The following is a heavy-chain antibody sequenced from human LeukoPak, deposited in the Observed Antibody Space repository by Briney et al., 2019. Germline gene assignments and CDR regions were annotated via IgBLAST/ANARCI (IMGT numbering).Heavy chain of an antibody. D-gene: IGHD2-15*01. J-gene: IGHJ4*02. CDR3: ARGPPALGDY. Sequence: PSETLSLTCAVYGGSFSGYYRSWIRQPPGKGLEWIGEINHSGSTNYNPSLKSRVTISVDTSKNQFSLKLSSVTAADTAVYYCARGPPALGDYWGQGTLVTVSS. CDR2: INHSGST. CDR1: GGSFSGYY. V-gene: IGHV4-34*01.